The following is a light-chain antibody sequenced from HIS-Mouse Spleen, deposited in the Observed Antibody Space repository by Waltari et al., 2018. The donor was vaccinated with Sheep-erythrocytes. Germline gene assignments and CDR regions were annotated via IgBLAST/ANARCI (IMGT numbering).Light chain of an antibody. CDR3: QAWDSSSWV. Sequence: SALTQPRSVSGSPGQSVTISCTVTSSDVGGFNYVSWYQQHPGKAPKLMIYDVSKRPSGVPERFSGSNSGNTATLTISGTQAMDEADYYCQAWDSSSWVFGGGTKLTVL. J-gene: IGLJ3*02. CDR1: SSDVGGFNY. V-gene: IGLV2-11*01. CDR2: DVS.